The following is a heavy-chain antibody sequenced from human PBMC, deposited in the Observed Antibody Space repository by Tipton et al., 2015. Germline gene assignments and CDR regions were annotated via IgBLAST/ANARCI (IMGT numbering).Heavy chain of an antibody. D-gene: IGHD2-8*02. V-gene: IGHV5-51*01. Sequence: QLVQSGAEVKKPGESLKISCKGSGYSFSNYWIGWVRQMPGKGLEWMGIFYPDDSDTRYSPSFQGQVTISADKSISTAYLQWNSLKASDTAMYYCARLGLDTSWWVDYWGQGTLVTVSS. CDR1: GYSFSNYW. CDR3: ARLGLDTSWWVDY. CDR2: FYPDDSDT. J-gene: IGHJ4*02.